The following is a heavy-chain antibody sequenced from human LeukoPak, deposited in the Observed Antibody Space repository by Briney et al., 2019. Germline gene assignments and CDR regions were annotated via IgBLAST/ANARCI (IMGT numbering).Heavy chain of an antibody. D-gene: IGHD6-13*01. CDR3: ARDNKIAAAGTFDY. J-gene: IGHJ4*02. Sequence: SQTLSLTCAISGDSVSSNSAAWNWIRHSPSRGLEWLGRTYYRSKWYNDYAVSVKSRITINPDTSKNQFSLQLNSVTPEDTAVYYCARDNKIAAAGTFDYWGQGTLVTASS. CDR1: GDSVSSNSAA. CDR2: TYYRSKWYN. V-gene: IGHV6-1*01.